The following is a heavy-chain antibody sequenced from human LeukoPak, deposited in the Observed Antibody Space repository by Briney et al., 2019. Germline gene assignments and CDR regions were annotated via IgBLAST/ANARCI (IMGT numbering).Heavy chain of an antibody. J-gene: IGHJ4*02. D-gene: IGHD3-22*01. CDR1: GFTFSSYA. CDR3: ASGAHTTIVVAPCHY. CDR2: ISGSGGST. Sequence: PGGSLRLSCAAYGFTFSSYAMSWVRQAPGKGLEWVSAISGSGGSTYYADSVKGRFTISRDNSKNTLYLQMNSLRAEDTAVYYCASGAHTTIVVAPCHYWGQGTLVTVSS. V-gene: IGHV3-23*01.